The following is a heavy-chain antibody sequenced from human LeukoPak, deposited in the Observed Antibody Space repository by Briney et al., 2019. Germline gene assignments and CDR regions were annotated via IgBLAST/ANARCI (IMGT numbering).Heavy chain of an antibody. CDR1: DDSIGDYY. J-gene: IGHJ6*03. Sequence: SETLSLTCTVSDDSIGDYYWSWIRQSAGKGLEWIGRVHLSGKRDYNSSLKSRVDMSVDTSKRQISLKLSSMTAADTAVYYCAKGPSSTYYYYYYFNVWGKGTTVTVSS. D-gene: IGHD6-6*01. CDR3: AKGPSSTYYYYYYFNV. CDR2: VHLSGKR. V-gene: IGHV4-4*07.